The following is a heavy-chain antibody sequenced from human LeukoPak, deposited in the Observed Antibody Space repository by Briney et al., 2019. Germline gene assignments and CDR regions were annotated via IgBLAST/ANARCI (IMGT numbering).Heavy chain of an antibody. CDR3: TATARPGDY. CDR1: GFTFSNAW. J-gene: IGHJ4*02. Sequence: GGSLRLSCAASGFTFSNAWMSWVRQAPGKGMEWVGRIKSKTDGGTTDYAAPVKGRFTISRDDSNNTLYLQMNSLTTEDTAVYYCTATARPGDYWGQGTLVTVSS. CDR2: IKSKTDGGTT. V-gene: IGHV3-15*01. D-gene: IGHD6-6*01.